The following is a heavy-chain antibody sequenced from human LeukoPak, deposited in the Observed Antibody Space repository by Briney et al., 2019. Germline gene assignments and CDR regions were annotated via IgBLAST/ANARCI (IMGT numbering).Heavy chain of an antibody. Sequence: PGGSLRLSCAASGFPFSSYWMAWVRQAPGEGLEWVATITLDGSDSYYVDSVKGRFTVSRDNAKNSLYLQMNSLRAEDTAVFYCTTENWYVFENWGQGSLVTVSS. CDR1: GFPFSSYW. CDR2: ITLDGSDS. V-gene: IGHV3-7*04. D-gene: IGHD1-1*01. CDR3: TTENWYVFEN. J-gene: IGHJ4*02.